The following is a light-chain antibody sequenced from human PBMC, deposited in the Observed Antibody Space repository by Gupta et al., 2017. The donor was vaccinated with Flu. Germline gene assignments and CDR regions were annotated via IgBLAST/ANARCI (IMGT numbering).Light chain of an antibody. CDR2: DVI. Sequence: VGGSNYVGWYRHHTGEAPNLMIYDVIKRRSEVLVRFSGSKFGITAALTNTWLQAEDEADYYCTSQVVGNSRYVVGAGTKFTVL. J-gene: IGLJ1*01. CDR3: TSQVVGNSRYV. CDR1: VGGSNY. V-gene: IGLV2-11*01.